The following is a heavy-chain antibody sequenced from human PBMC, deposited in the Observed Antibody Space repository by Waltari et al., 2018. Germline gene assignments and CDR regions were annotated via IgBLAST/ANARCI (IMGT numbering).Heavy chain of an antibody. Sequence: EVQLVESGGGLIQPGGSLRLSCAASGIIFSANYMNWVRQAPGKGPQWVSVIYSAGRTYYADSVKGRFTISRDNTKNTVYLQMNNLKTEDTAVYYCARPGEGPSSHWGQGTLVTVSS. V-gene: IGHV3-53*01. CDR1: GIIFSANY. J-gene: IGHJ4*02. D-gene: IGHD4-17*01. CDR3: ARPGEGPSSH. CDR2: IYSAGRT.